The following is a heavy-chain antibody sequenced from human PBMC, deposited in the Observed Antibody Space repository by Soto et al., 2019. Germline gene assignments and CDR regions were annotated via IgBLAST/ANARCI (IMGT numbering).Heavy chain of an antibody. CDR2: IIPIFGTA. CDR3: ARVHSSGWFYFDY. D-gene: IGHD6-19*01. Sequence: QVQLVQSGAEVKKPGSSVKVSCKASGGTFSTSTISWVRQAPGQGLEWMGGIIPIFGTANYAQKFRGRVTITADKSTSTAYMELSSLRSEDTALYYCARVHSSGWFYFDYWGQGTLVTFSS. V-gene: IGHV1-69*14. J-gene: IGHJ4*02. CDR1: GGTFSTST.